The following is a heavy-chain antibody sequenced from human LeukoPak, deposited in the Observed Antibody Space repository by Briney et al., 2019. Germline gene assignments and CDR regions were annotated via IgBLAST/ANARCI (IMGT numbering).Heavy chain of an antibody. CDR3: ARGITGHYGNDF. CDR1: EFTFSSYW. J-gene: IGHJ4*02. CDR2: INQDGSET. D-gene: IGHD3-9*01. Sequence: GGSLRLSCAASEFTFSSYWMSWVRQAPGKGLEWVANINQDGSETYFVDSVKGRFTISRDNAKNSLFLQMDSLRAEDTAVYYCARGITGHYGNDFWGQGTLVTVSS. V-gene: IGHV3-7*01.